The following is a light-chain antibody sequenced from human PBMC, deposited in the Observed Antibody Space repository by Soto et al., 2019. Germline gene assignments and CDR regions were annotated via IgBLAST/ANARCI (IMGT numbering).Light chain of an antibody. CDR3: QHRFNWPFN. Sequence: EIVLTQSPGTLSLSPGERATLSCRPSQSVSSSYLAWYQQKPGQAPRLLIYDASNRATGIPARFIGSGSGTDFTLTISSLEPEDFAVYYCQHRFNWPFNFGPGTKVDIK. V-gene: IGKV3D-20*02. J-gene: IGKJ3*01. CDR1: QSVSSSY. CDR2: DAS.